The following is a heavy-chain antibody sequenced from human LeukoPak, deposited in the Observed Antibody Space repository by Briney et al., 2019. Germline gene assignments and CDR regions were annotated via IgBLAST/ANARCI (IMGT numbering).Heavy chain of an antibody. CDR3: AKRWSWIDC. CDR1: GFTFSSYA. J-gene: IGHJ4*02. Sequence: GGSLRLSCAASGFTFSSYAMTWVRQAPGKGLEWVSAISDRGGSTYYADSVKGRFTISRDNSKNTVYLQMNSLRAEDTAIYYCAKRWSWIDCWGRGTLVTVSS. V-gene: IGHV3-23*01. CDR2: ISDRGGST. D-gene: IGHD1-26*01.